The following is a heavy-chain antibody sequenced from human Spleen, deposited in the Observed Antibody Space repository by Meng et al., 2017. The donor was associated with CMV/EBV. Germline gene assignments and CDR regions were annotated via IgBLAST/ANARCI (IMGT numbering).Heavy chain of an antibody. V-gene: IGHV1-18*01. D-gene: IGHD4-23*01. CDR2: ISAYNGNT. CDR1: CYTFTSYG. J-gene: IGHJ4*02. Sequence: KASCYTFTSYGISWVREAREQGLEWMGWISAYNGNTNYAQKLQGRVTMTTDTSTSTAYMELRSLRSDDTAVYYCARDRTTVVRAPEYWGQGTLVTVSS. CDR3: ARDRTTVVRAPEY.